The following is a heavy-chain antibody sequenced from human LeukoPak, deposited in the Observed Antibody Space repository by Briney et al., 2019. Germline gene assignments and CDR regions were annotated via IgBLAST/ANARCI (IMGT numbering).Heavy chain of an antibody. J-gene: IGHJ4*02. CDR3: VGYDPFGY. Sequence: PGGSLRLSCAASGFTFSSYAMSWVRQAPGKGLEWVSGIRDSGGNTYYADSVKGRFTISRDNSKNTLYLQMSSLRAEDTAVYYCVGYDPFGYWGQGTLVTVSS. CDR1: GFTFSSYA. V-gene: IGHV3-23*01. D-gene: IGHD2-15*01. CDR2: IRDSGGNT.